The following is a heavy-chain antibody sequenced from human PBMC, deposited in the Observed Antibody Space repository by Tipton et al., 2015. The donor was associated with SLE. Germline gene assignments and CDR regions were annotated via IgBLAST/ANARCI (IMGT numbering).Heavy chain of an antibody. Sequence: TLSLTCTVSGGSIRSHYWSWIRQPPGKGLEWIGYMYHSGSTKYNPSLKSRVTISLDTSKNQVSLKLTSVTAADTAVYYCARGAIAVTGSGWFDPWGQGTLVTVSS. CDR3: ARGAIAVTGSGWFDP. D-gene: IGHD6-19*01. CDR1: GGSIRSHY. V-gene: IGHV4-59*11. J-gene: IGHJ5*02. CDR2: MYHSGST.